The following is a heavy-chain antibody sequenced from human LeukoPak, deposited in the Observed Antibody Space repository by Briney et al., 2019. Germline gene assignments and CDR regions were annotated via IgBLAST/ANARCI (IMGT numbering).Heavy chain of an antibody. CDR3: AGVQTTVTTLDY. D-gene: IGHD4-17*01. CDR1: GFTFSGYE. V-gene: IGHV3-48*03. J-gene: IGHJ4*02. CDR2: ISSSGSTR. Sequence: GGSLRLSCAASGFTFSGYEMNWVRQAPGKGLEWVSYISSSGSTRYYADSVKGRFTISRDNAKNSLYLQMNSLRAEDTAVYYCAGVQTTVTTLDYWGQGTLVTVSS.